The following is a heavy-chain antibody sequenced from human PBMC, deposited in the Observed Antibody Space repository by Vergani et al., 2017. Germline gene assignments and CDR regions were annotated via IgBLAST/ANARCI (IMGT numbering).Heavy chain of an antibody. Sequence: VQLVESGGGLIQPGGSLRLSCAASGFTFSSYAMSWVRQAPGKGLEWIGEIYHSGSTNYNPSLKSRVTISVDKSKNQFSLKLSSVTAADTAVYYCAREDVVVPAANRYFQHWGQGTLVTVSS. V-gene: IGHV4-4*02. CDR2: IYHSGST. CDR1: GFTFSSYAM. CDR3: AREDVVVPAANRYFQH. D-gene: IGHD2-2*01. J-gene: IGHJ1*01.